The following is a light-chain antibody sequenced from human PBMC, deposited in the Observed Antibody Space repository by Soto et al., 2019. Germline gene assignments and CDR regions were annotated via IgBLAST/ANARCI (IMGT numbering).Light chain of an antibody. J-gene: IGLJ2*01. CDR2: DVS. CDR1: SSDIGAYNS. Sequence: QSALTQPASVSASPGQSITISCTGTSSDIGAYNSVSWYQQHPGKAPQLMIYDVSYRPSGISSRFSGSKSGNTASLTISGIQADDDADYYCASYTSARIRVFGGGTKSPS. CDR3: ASYTSARIRV. V-gene: IGLV2-14*01.